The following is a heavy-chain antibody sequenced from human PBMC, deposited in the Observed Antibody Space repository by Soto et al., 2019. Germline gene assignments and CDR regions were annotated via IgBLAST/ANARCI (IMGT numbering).Heavy chain of an antibody. D-gene: IGHD2-2*01. Sequence: GESLKISCKGSGYSFTSYWIGWVRQMPGKGLEWMGIIYPGDSDTRYSPSFQGQVTISADKSISTAYLQWSSLKASDTAMYYCARHSPAENSINCSSTSCYDGRGNWFDPWGQGTLVTVSS. CDR1: GYSFTSYW. CDR2: IYPGDSDT. V-gene: IGHV5-51*01. CDR3: ARHSPAENSINCSSTSCYDGRGNWFDP. J-gene: IGHJ5*02.